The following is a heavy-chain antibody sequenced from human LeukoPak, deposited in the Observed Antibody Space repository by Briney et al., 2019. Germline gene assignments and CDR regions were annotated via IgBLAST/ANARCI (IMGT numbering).Heavy chain of an antibody. Sequence: GGSLRLSCTASGFAFRSHAMHWVRQAPGKGLEWVAFIRYDGSKKFYADSVKGRFIISRDNSKNTVYLQMNSLSAEDAAVYYCVKDDGWVQYANWGQGTLVTVSS. D-gene: IGHD5-24*01. CDR2: IRYDGSKK. CDR1: GFAFRSHA. CDR3: VKDDGWVQYAN. J-gene: IGHJ4*02. V-gene: IGHV3-30*02.